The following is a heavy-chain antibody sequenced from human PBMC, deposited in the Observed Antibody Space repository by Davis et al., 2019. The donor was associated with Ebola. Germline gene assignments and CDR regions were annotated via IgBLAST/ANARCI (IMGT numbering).Heavy chain of an antibody. V-gene: IGHV3-30*18. CDR2: ISYDGSNT. J-gene: IGHJ6*02. Sequence: PGGSLRLSCAASGFTFRSYGMHWVRQAPGKGLEWVAVISYDGSNTYYADSVKGRFTISRDNSKNTLYLQMNSLSAEDTAVYYCAKDGLDCGGCSCLLYYYYGMDVWGQGTTVTVSS. CDR3: AKDGLDCGGCSCLLYYYYGMDV. CDR1: GFTFRSYG. D-gene: IGHD2-15*01.